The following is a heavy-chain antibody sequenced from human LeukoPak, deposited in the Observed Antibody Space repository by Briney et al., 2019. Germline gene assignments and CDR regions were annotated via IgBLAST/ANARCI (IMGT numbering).Heavy chain of an antibody. CDR2: IYSGGAT. CDR3: AYISGSYYFDS. Sequence: GGSLRLSCAASGFTVSSNYRSWVRQAPGKGLEWVSVIYSGGATFYADSVKGRFTISRDNSKNTLYLQLHSLRAEDTAVYYCAYISGSYYFDSWGQGTLVTVSS. J-gene: IGHJ4*02. CDR1: GFTVSSNY. D-gene: IGHD1-26*01. V-gene: IGHV3-53*01.